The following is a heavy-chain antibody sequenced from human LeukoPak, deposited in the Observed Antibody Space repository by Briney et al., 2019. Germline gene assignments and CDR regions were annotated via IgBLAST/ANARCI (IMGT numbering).Heavy chain of an antibody. Sequence: SVKVSCKASGGTFSSYAISWVRQAPGQGLEWMGRIIPILGIANYAQKFQGRVTITTDESTSTAYMELSSLRSEDTAVYYCAREAYGSGSLDYWGQGTLVTVSS. V-gene: IGHV1-69*04. CDR3: AREAYGSGSLDY. J-gene: IGHJ4*02. CDR2: IIPILGIA. D-gene: IGHD3-10*01. CDR1: GGTFSSYA.